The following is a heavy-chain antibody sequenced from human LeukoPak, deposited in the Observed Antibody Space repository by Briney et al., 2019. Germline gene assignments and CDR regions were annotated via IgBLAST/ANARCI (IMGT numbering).Heavy chain of an antibody. V-gene: IGHV1-18*01. J-gene: IGHJ6*03. D-gene: IGHD3-3*01. CDR2: ISAYNGNT. Sequence: ASVKVSCKASGYTFTSYGISWVRQAPGQGLEWMGWISAYNGNTNYAQKLQGRVTMTTDTSTSTAYMELRSLRSDDTAVYYCAREFSPVTIFGVVGLGDYYYMDVWGKGTTVTVSS. CDR3: AREFSPVTIFGVVGLGDYYYMDV. CDR1: GYTFTSYG.